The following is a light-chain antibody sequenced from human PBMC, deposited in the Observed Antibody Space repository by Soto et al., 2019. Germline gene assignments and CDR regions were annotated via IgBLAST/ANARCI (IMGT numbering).Light chain of an antibody. CDR1: SSDVGGHNY. CDR2: DVS. J-gene: IGLJ2*01. V-gene: IGLV2-14*01. Sequence: QSALTQPASGSGSPGQSITISCTGTSSDVGGHNYVSWYQQHPGKAPKLMIYDVSNRPSGVSNRFSGSKSGNTASLTISGLQAEDEADYYCSSYTSSSTLVVFGGGTKLTVL. CDR3: SSYTSSSTLVV.